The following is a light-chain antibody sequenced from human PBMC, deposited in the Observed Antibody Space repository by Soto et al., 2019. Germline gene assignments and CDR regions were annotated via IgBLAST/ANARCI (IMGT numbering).Light chain of an antibody. Sequence: QSVLTQPPSVSGTPGQRVTISCSGGISNIATNYVHWFQQLLGTAPKVLSNRDNQRPSGVPDRFSGSKSGTSASLAISGLRSEDDAEYFCAARDDTVPRDVFGTGTNLTVL. CDR3: AARDDTVPRDV. CDR1: ISNIATNY. V-gene: IGLV1-47*01. J-gene: IGLJ1*01. CDR2: RDN.